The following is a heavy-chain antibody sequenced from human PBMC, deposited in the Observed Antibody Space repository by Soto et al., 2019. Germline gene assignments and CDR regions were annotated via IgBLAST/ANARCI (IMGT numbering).Heavy chain of an antibody. V-gene: IGHV1-69*01. CDR3: ARSQGGSSSLDIYYYYYYGMDV. CDR1: GGTFSSYA. CDR2: IIPIFGTA. Sequence: QVQLVQSGAEVKKPGSSVKVSCKAPGGTFSSYAISWVRQAPGQGLEWMGGIIPIFGTANYAQKFQGRVTITADESTSTGDMELSSLRSEDTAVYYCARSQGGSSSLDIYYYYYYGMDVWRQGTTVTVSS. J-gene: IGHJ6*02. D-gene: IGHD2-15*01.